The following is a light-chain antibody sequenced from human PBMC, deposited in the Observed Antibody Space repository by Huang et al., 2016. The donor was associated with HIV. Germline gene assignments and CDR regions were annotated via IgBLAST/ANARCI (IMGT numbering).Light chain of an antibody. CDR3: QQRGNWPLT. CDR1: QYISTY. Sequence: IVLTQSPATLSLSPGDRATLSCRASQYISTYLAWYQQRPGQAPRLLIYDASNRATGIPARCRCRGSGTDFTLSISSLEPEDFAVYYCQQRGNWPLTFGGGTKVDIK. J-gene: IGKJ4*01. V-gene: IGKV3-11*01. CDR2: DAS.